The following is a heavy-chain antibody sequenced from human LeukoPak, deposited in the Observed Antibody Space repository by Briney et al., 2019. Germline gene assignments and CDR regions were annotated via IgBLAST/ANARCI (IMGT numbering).Heavy chain of an antibody. J-gene: IGHJ4*02. CDR1: GFTFSSYW. Sequence: GGSLRLSCAASGFTFSSYWMSWVRQAPGKGLEWVANIKQDGSEKYYVDSVKGRFTISRDNAKNSLYLQMNSLRAEDTAVYYCARDFDGIAVAGTFDYWGQGTLVTVSS. V-gene: IGHV3-7*01. CDR2: IKQDGSEK. CDR3: ARDFDGIAVAGTFDY. D-gene: IGHD6-19*01.